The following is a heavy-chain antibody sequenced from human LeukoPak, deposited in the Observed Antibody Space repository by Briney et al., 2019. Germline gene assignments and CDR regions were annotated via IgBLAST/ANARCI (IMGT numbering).Heavy chain of an antibody. Sequence: GGSLRLSCAASGFTFDGYAMHWVRQAPGKGLEWVSGISWNSGSIGYADSEKGRFTISRDNAKNSLYLQMNSLRAEDMALYYCAKGGGGYSYYYYMDVWGKGTTVTVSS. J-gene: IGHJ6*03. D-gene: IGHD3-10*01. CDR1: GFTFDGYA. CDR2: ISWNSGSI. V-gene: IGHV3-9*03. CDR3: AKGGGGYSYYYYMDV.